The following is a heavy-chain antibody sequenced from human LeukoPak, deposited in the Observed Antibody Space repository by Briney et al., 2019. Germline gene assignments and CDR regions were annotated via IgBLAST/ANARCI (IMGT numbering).Heavy chain of an antibody. J-gene: IGHJ4*02. D-gene: IGHD6-13*01. CDR1: GYTFTRYY. V-gene: IGHV1-46*01. CDR2: INTCGGGT. CDR3: ARAGGPAAGDY. Sequence: GASVKVSCKAAGYTFTRYYMHWVRQAPGHGLEWMGIINTCGGGTSYAQKFQGRVTMTRDTSTSTVYMELSSLRSEDTAVYYCARAGGPAAGDYWGQGTLVTVSS.